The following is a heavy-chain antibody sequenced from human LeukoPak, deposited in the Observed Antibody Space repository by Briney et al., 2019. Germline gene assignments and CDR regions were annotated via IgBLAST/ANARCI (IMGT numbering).Heavy chain of an antibody. D-gene: IGHD1-26*01. CDR2: IYPGDSDT. J-gene: IGHJ4*02. Sequence: GESLKISCKGSGYSFTSYWIGWVRHMPGKGLEWMGIIYPGDSDTRYSPSFQGQVTISADKSISTAYLQWSSLKASDTAMYYCARGSGTYYDPMNFDYWGQGTLVTVSS. V-gene: IGHV5-51*01. CDR3: ARGSGTYYDPMNFDY. CDR1: GYSFTSYW.